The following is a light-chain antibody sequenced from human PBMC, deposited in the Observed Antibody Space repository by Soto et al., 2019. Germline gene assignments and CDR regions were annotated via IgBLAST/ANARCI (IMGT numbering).Light chain of an antibody. CDR3: QQYSIYPIT. CDR1: QSISSW. J-gene: IGKJ5*01. CDR2: KAS. Sequence: DIQMPQSPSTLSVSVGDRVTITCRASQSISSWLAWYQQKPGKAPKSLIYKASSLESGVPSRFSGSGSGTEFTLTISSLQPDDFATYYCQQYSIYPITFGQGTRLEIK. V-gene: IGKV1-5*03.